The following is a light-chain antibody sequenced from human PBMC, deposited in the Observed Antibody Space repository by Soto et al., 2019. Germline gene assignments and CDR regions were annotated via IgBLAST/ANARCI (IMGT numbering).Light chain of an antibody. J-gene: IGKJ1*01. CDR2: TAS. V-gene: IGKV1-27*01. Sequence: DIQMTQSPSSLSASVGDRVTITCRASQGIGNNLAWYQQKPGKVPKVLIYTASTLNSGVPSRFSGSGSGTDFTLTINSLQPEDVATYFCQKYDSVPWSFGQGTRVEI. CDR3: QKYDSVPWS. CDR1: QGIGNN.